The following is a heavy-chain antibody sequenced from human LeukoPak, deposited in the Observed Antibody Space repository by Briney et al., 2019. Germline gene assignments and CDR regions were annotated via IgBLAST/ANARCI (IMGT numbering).Heavy chain of an antibody. Sequence: SETLSLTCTLSGYSISSGYYWGWIRQPPGKGLEWIGSIYYSGSTYYNPSLKSRVTISVDTSKNQFSLKLSSVTAADTAVYYCARHEGLRLPDFDYWGQGTLVTVSS. D-gene: IGHD5-12*01. J-gene: IGHJ4*02. CDR1: GYSISSGYY. CDR3: ARHEGLRLPDFDY. V-gene: IGHV4-38-2*02. CDR2: IYYSGST.